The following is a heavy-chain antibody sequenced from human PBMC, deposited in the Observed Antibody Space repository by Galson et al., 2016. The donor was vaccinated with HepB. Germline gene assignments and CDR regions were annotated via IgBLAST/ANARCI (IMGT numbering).Heavy chain of an antibody. J-gene: IGHJ3*01. Sequence: SLRLSCAASGLTFSSYSMNWVRQTPGKGLEWVANITQDGSEKFYVDSVKGRFTISRDNAKSSLYLQLNRLRVEDTALYYCARDRFFVVAPAAGTFDVWGQGRMVTVSS. CDR2: ITQDGSEK. CDR3: ARDRFFVVAPAAGTFDV. D-gene: IGHD2-2*01. CDR1: GLTFSSYS. V-gene: IGHV3-7*04.